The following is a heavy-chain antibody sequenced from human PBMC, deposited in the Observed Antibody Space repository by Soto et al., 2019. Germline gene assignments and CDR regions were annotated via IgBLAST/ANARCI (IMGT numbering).Heavy chain of an antibody. CDR3: ARAYGAGSFDF. V-gene: IGHV1-8*01. D-gene: IGHD3-10*01. Sequence: QVQLVQSGAEVKKPGASVKVSCTGSGYTFRSYDIHWVRQATGQGLEWMGWVNPNRGNTGYAQKFQGRVTMTTDMSKSSSYMEVNSLTSVDTAIYYCARAYGAGSFDFWGQGTLVSVSS. CDR1: GYTFRSYD. J-gene: IGHJ5*01. CDR2: VNPNRGNT.